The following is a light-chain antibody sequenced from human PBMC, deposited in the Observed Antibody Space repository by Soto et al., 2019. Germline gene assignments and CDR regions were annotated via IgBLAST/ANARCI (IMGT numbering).Light chain of an antibody. CDR1: QNVLYSSNNKNL. V-gene: IGKV4-1*01. CDR3: QQYYSPPRYT. J-gene: IGKJ2*01. Sequence: DIVMTQSPEYLAVSLGERATIDCKSSQNVLYSSNNKNLIAWYQQKPGQPPKLLIYWASTRESGVPDRFSGRGSGRDFSLTISSLQAEDVAVYYCQQYYSPPRYTFGQGTRLEIK. CDR2: WAS.